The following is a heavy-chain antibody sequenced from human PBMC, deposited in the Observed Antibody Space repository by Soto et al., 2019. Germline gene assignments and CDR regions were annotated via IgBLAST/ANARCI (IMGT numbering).Heavy chain of an antibody. J-gene: IGHJ4*02. CDR1: GFTFSSYG. CDR2: ISYDGSNK. V-gene: IGHV3-30*18. CDR3: AKGPRTIFGVVTPYPFDY. Sequence: QVQLVESGGGVVQPGRSLRLSCAASGFTFSSYGMHWVRQAPGKGLEWVAVISYDGSNKYYADSVKGRFTISRDNSKNTLYLQMNSLRAEDTAVYYCAKGPRTIFGVVTPYPFDYWGQGTLVTVSS. D-gene: IGHD3-3*01.